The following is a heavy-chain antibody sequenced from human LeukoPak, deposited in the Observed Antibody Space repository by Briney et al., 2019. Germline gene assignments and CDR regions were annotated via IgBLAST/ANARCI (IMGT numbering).Heavy chain of an antibody. J-gene: IGHJ4*02. V-gene: IGHV3-33*01. CDR3: ATQICRSCHRPQKYYFDY. Sequence: RSLRLSCAASGFTFSSYGMHWVRQAPGKGLEWVAVIWYDGSNKYYADSVKGRFTISRDNSKNTLYLQMNSLRAEDTAVYYCATQICRSCHRPQKYYFDYWGQGTLVTVSS. D-gene: IGHD2-2*01. CDR2: IWYDGSNK. CDR1: GFTFSSYG.